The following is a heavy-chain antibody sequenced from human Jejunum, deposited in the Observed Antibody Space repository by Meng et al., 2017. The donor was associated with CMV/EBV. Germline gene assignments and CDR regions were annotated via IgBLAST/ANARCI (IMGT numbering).Heavy chain of an antibody. V-gene: IGHV1-2*02. CDR2: LNPNSGDT. J-gene: IGHJ4*02. CDR1: GSPFTGYY. CDR3: ATSSSGFDFWTDY. D-gene: IGHD5-12*01. Sequence: SGSPFTGYYLHWVRQAPGQGLEWMGWLNPNSGDTTYAQQFQGRVTMTRDTSISTAYMELSRLRSDDTAVYYCATSSSGFDFWTDYWGQGTLVTVSS.